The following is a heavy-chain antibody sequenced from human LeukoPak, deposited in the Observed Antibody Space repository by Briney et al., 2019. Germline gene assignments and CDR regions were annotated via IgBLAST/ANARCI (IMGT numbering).Heavy chain of an antibody. CDR1: GFTFSSYA. D-gene: IGHD1-26*01. J-gene: IGHJ4*02. Sequence: PGRSLRLSCVASGFTFSSYAMHWVRQAPGKGLEWVAVISYDGSYKYYADSVKGRFTISRDNSENTLYLRMNSLRVEDTAVYYCARAPSVGATTLDYWGQGTLVTVSS. V-gene: IGHV3-30*04. CDR2: ISYDGSYK. CDR3: ARAPSVGATTLDY.